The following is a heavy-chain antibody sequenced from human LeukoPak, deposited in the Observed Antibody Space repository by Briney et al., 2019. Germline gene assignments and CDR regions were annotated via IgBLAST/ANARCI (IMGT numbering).Heavy chain of an antibody. CDR2: IKGDGSST. CDR3: ATGHSYGYDY. J-gene: IGHJ4*02. CDR1: GLTFNIFW. V-gene: IGHV3-74*01. Sequence: GGSLRLSCAASGLTFNIFWMHWVRQAPGKGLVWVSLIKGDGSSTTYMDSVKGRFIISRDDAKNTLYLQMNSLRTEDTAVYYCATGHSYGYDYWGQGTLVTVSP. D-gene: IGHD5-18*01.